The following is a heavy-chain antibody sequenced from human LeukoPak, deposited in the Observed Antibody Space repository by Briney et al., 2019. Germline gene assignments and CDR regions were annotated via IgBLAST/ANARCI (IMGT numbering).Heavy chain of an antibody. V-gene: IGHV4-59*08. CDR3: ARPSSTAPPYYYDL. J-gene: IGHJ4*02. CDR1: GGSISSYY. CDR2: MYYSGST. Sequence: PSETRSLTCSVSGGSISSYYWTWIRQPPGKGLEWIGYMYYSGSTNYNPSLKSRVTISVDTSKNQFSLKLSSVTAADTAVYYCARPSSTAPPYYYDLWGQGTLVTVSS. D-gene: IGHD3-16*01.